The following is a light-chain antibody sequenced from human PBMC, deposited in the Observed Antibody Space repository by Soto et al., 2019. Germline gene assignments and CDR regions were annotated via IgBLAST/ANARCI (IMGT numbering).Light chain of an antibody. V-gene: IGLV2-14*03. CDR1: SADIGAFNY. J-gene: IGLJ2*01. Sequence: QSVLTQPASVSGSPGQSITISCAGTSADIGAFNYVSWYQHHPGKAPKLLIYDVSDRPSGVSTRFSASKSANTASLTISGLQVDDEADYYCSSYSTSSALVFGGGTKVTVL. CDR3: SSYSTSSALV. CDR2: DVS.